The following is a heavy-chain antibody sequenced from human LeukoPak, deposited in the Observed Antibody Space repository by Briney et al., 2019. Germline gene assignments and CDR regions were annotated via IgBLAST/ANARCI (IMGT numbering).Heavy chain of an antibody. CDR1: GGSISSGGYY. CDR2: IYYSGST. Sequence: SVTLSLTCTVSGGSISSGGYYWSWIRQHPGKGLEWIGYIYYSGSTYYNPSLKSRVTISVDTSKNQFSLKLSSVTAADTAVYYCARAYSSGWYFDYWGQGTLVTVSS. D-gene: IGHD6-19*01. V-gene: IGHV4-31*03. CDR3: ARAYSSGWYFDY. J-gene: IGHJ4*02.